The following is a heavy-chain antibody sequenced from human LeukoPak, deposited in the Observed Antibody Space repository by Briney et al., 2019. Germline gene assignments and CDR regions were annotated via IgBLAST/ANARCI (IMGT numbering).Heavy chain of an antibody. CDR2: ISGDGGST. V-gene: IGHV3-23*01. CDR3: ARGGRYCTTTNCYIGK. D-gene: IGHD2-2*02. J-gene: IGHJ4*02. Sequence: PGGSLRLSCAAPGFTSSSYSMNWVRQAPGKGLEWVSGISGDGGSTYYADSVKGRFTISRDNSENTLYLQMNSLRAEDTAIYHCARGGRYCTTTNCYIGKWGQGTLVTVSS. CDR1: GFTSSSYS.